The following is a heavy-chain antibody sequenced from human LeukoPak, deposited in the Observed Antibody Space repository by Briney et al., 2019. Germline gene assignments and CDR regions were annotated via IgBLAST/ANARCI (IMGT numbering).Heavy chain of an antibody. CDR2: ISGSGGST. CDR1: GFTFSSFA. CDR3: AKNSRSSGYYLDY. J-gene: IGHJ4*02. V-gene: IGHV3-23*01. D-gene: IGHD3-22*01. Sequence: GGSLSLSCAASGFTFSSFAMSWVRQAPGKGLEWVSTISGSGGSTSYADSVKGRFTISRDNSKNTLYLQMNSLRAEDTALYYCAKNSRSSGYYLDYWGQRTLVTVSS.